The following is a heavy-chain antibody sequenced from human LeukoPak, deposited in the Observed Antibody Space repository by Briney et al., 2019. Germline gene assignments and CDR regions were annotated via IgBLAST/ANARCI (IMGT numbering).Heavy chain of an antibody. V-gene: IGHV3-33*01. CDR3: ARGKEQQLYAFDI. Sequence: GRPLRLSCAASGFTFSSYGMHWVRQAPGKGLEWVAVIWFDGSNKYYADSVKGRFTISRDNSKNTLYLQMNGLSAEDTAVYYCARGKEQQLYAFDIWGQGTMVTVSS. J-gene: IGHJ3*02. D-gene: IGHD6-13*01. CDR1: GFTFSSYG. CDR2: IWFDGSNK.